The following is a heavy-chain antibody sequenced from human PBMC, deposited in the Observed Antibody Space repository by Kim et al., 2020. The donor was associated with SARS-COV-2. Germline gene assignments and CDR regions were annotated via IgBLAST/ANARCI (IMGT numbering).Heavy chain of an antibody. CDR3: ARVGIAVAGFDY. D-gene: IGHD6-19*01. Sequence: SETPPLTCTVSGGSISSYYWSWIRQPPGKGLEWIGYIYYSGSTNYNPSLKSRVTISVDTSKNQFSLKLSSVTAADTAVYYCARVGIAVAGFDYWGQGTL. CDR2: IYYSGST. CDR1: GGSISSYY. V-gene: IGHV4-59*13. J-gene: IGHJ4*02.